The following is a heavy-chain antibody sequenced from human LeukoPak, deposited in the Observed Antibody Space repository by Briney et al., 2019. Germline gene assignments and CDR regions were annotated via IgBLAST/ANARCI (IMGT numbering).Heavy chain of an antibody. J-gene: IGHJ4*02. Sequence: GRSLRLSCAASGFTFSSYAMHWVRQAPGKGLEWVAVISYDGSNKYYADSVKGRFTISRDNSKNTLYLQMNSLRAEDTAVYYCAKDFHSSPDYWGQGTLVTVSS. CDR2: ISYDGSNK. V-gene: IGHV3-30*04. CDR1: GFTFSSYA. D-gene: IGHD6-13*01. CDR3: AKDFHSSPDY.